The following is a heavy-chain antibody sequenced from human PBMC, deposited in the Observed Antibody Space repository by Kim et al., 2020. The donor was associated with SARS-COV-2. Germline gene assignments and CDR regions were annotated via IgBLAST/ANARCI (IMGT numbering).Heavy chain of an antibody. V-gene: IGHV3-49*04. J-gene: IGHJ4*01. Sequence: GGSLRLSCTTSGFTFGDDTVSWVRQAPGKGLEWGGLIRSKVYGETTESAASVKGRFIISRDDSKNIAYLQMNSLKVEDTAVYYCVRGFGNYYSNYYFD. CDR3: VRGFGNYYSNYYFD. CDR2: IRSKVYGETT. D-gene: IGHD1-26*01. CDR1: GFTFGDDT.